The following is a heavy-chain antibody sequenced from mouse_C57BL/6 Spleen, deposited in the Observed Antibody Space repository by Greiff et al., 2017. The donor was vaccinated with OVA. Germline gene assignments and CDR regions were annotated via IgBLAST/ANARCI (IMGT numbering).Heavy chain of an antibody. D-gene: IGHD3-2*02. Sequence: EVQLQQSGPELVKPGASVKISCKASGYTFTDYYMNWVKQSHGKSLEWIGDINPNNGGTSYNQKFKGKATLTVDKSSSTAYMELRSLTSEDSAVYYCARGEASSGYVNAMDYWGQGTSVTVSS. CDR2: INPNNGGT. CDR3: ARGEASSGYVNAMDY. V-gene: IGHV1-26*01. J-gene: IGHJ4*01. CDR1: GYTFTDYY.